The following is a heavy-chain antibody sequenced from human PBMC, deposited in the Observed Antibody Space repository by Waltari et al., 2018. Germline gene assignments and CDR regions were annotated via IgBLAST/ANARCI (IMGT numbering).Heavy chain of an antibody. CDR2: IYTSGST. V-gene: IGHV4-4*07. CDR3: ARAKLYDFWSGYHYYYYMDV. D-gene: IGHD3-3*01. Sequence: QVQLQESGPGLVKPSETLSLTCTVSGGSISSYYWSWIRQPAGKGLEWIGRIYTSGSTNYNPPLKSRVTMSVDTSKNQFSLKLSSVTAADTAVYYCARAKLYDFWSGYHYYYYMDVWGKGTTVTISS. CDR1: GGSISSYY. J-gene: IGHJ6*03.